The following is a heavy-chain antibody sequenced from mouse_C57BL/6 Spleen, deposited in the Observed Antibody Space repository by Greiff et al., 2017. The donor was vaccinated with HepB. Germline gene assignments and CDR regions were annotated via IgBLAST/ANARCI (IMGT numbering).Heavy chain of an antibody. Sequence: VKLMESGPELVKPGASVKISCKASGYAFSSSWMNWVKQRPGKGLEWIGRIYPGDGDTNYNGKFKGKATLTADKSSSTAYMQLSSLTSEDSAVYFCARLGSSGYYLDYWGQGTTLTVSS. D-gene: IGHD3-2*02. CDR1: GYAFSSSW. V-gene: IGHV1-82*01. J-gene: IGHJ2*01. CDR3: ARLGSSGYYLDY. CDR2: IYPGDGDT.